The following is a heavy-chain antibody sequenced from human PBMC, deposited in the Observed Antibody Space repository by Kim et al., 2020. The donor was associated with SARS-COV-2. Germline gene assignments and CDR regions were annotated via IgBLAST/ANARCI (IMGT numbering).Heavy chain of an antibody. V-gene: IGHV3-23*01. D-gene: IGHD3-22*01. J-gene: IGHJ4*02. Sequence: GGSLRLSCAASGFTFSSYAMSWVRQAPGKGLEWVSAISGSGGSTYYADSVKGRFTSSRDNSKNTLYLQMNSLRAEDTAVYYCAKDNDYYDSSGYFDYWGQGSLVTVSS. CDR2: ISGSGGST. CDR1: GFTFSSYA. CDR3: AKDNDYYDSSGYFDY.